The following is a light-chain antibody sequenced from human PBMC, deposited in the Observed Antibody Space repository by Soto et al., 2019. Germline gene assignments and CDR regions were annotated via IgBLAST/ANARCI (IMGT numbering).Light chain of an antibody. CDR1: QGISSY. CDR2: GAS. V-gene: IGKV1-9*01. Sequence: DIQLTQSPSFLSASVGDRVTITCRASQGISSYLAWFQQKPGKAPKLLISGASTLQSGVPSRFSGSGSGAGFTLTISSLQPEDFATYYCQQLNTYPYTFGQGTKLEIK. J-gene: IGKJ2*01. CDR3: QQLNTYPYT.